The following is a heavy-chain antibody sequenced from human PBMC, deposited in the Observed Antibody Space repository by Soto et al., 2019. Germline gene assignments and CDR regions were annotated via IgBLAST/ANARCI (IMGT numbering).Heavy chain of an antibody. CDR1: GFTFSSYG. V-gene: IGHV3-30*18. CDR3: AKEVPYYDSSGQYYFDY. CDR2: ISYDGSNK. J-gene: IGHJ4*02. Sequence: GGSLRLSCAASGFTFSSYGMHWVRQAPGKGLEWVAVISYDGSNKYNADSVKGRFTISRDNSKNTLYLQMNSLRGEDTAVYYCAKEVPYYDSSGQYYFDYWGQGTLVTVSS. D-gene: IGHD3-22*01.